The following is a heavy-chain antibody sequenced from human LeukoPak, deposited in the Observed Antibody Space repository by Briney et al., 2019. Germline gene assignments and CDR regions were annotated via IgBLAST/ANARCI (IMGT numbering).Heavy chain of an antibody. CDR1: GFTFSSYW. CDR3: AKARYGGNWGGNYFDY. Sequence: PGGSLRLSCAASGFTFSSYWMSWVRQAPGKGLEWVANIKQDGSEKYYMDSVKGRFTISRDNSKNTLYLQMNSLRAEDTAVYYCAKARYGGNWGGNYFDYWGQGTLVTVSS. V-gene: IGHV3-7*03. D-gene: IGHD4-23*01. J-gene: IGHJ4*02. CDR2: IKQDGSEK.